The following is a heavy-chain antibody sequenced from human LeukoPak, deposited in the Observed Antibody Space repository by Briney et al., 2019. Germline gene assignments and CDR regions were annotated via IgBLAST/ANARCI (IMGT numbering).Heavy chain of an antibody. CDR3: ARALSKHSSSWYLKTTRDY. V-gene: IGHV1-46*01. CDR2: INPSGGST. CDR1: GYTFTSYY. D-gene: IGHD6-13*01. J-gene: IGHJ4*02. Sequence: ASMKVSCKASGYTFTSYYMHWVRQAPGQGLEWMGIINPSGGSTSYAQKFQGRVTMTRDTSTSTVYMELSSLRSEDTAVYYCARALSKHSSSWYLKTTRDYWGQGTLVTASS.